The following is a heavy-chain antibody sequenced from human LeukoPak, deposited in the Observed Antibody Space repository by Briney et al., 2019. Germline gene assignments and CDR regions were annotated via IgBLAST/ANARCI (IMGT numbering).Heavy chain of an antibody. CDR2: ISSSSSYI. Sequence: GGSLRLSCAASGFTFSSYSMNWVRQAPGKGLEWVSSISSSSSYIYYADSVKGRFTVSRDNAKNSLYLQMNSLRAEDTAVYYCARXALXVVITPYYFDYWGQGTLVTVSS. J-gene: IGHJ4*02. CDR3: ARXALXVVITPYYFDY. D-gene: IGHD3-22*01. CDR1: GFTFSSYS. V-gene: IGHV3-21*01.